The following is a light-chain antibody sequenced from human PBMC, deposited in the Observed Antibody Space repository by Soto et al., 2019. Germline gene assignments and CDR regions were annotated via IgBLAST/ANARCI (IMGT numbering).Light chain of an antibody. CDR2: DVT. V-gene: IGLV2-11*01. Sequence: QSVLTQPRSVSGSPGQSLTISCTGTSGDVGGYNYVSWYQQYPGKVPKLMIYDVTKRPSGVPDRFSGSKSGNTASLTISGLQAEDEADYYCCSHAGSYTYVFGTGTKLTVL. J-gene: IGLJ1*01. CDR3: CSHAGSYTYV. CDR1: SGDVGGYNY.